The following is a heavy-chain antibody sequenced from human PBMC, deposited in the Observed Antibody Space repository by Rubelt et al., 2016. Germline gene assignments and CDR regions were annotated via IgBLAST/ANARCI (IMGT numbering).Heavy chain of an antibody. CDR2: INHSGST. J-gene: IGHJ3*02. V-gene: IGHV4-34*01. CDR1: GGSFSGYY. CDR3: AREVYYYDSSGGAFDI. Sequence: QVQLQQWGAGLLKPSETLSLTCAVYGGSFSGYYWSWIRQPPGKGLEWIGEINHSGSTNYNPSLKSRVTISVDTSKNQFSLKLSSVTAADTAVYYCAREVYYYDSSGGAFDIWGQGTMVTVSS. D-gene: IGHD3-22*01.